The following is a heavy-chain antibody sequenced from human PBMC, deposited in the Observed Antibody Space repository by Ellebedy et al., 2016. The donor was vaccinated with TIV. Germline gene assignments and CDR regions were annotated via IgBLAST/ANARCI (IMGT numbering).Heavy chain of an antibody. CDR3: AKDAFSRGDY. J-gene: IGHJ4*02. V-gene: IGHV3-7*04. CDR2: VNQDGSGK. Sequence: GESLKISCAASGITFSSYWMSWVRQAPGKGLEWVANVNQDGSGKNYANSVKGRFTISRDNAKNSLYLQMNSLRVEDTAVYYCAKDAFSRGDYWGQGTLVTVSS. D-gene: IGHD3-3*02. CDR1: GITFSSYW.